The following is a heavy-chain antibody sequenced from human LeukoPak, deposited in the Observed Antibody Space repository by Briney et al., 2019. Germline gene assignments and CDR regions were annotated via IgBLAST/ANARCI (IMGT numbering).Heavy chain of an antibody. J-gene: IGHJ4*02. CDR2: IRYDGSNK. CDR3: EITSYSHFDY. V-gene: IGHV3-30*02. Sequence: GGSLRLSCAASGFTFSSYGMHWVRQAPGKGLEWVAFIRYDGSNKYYADSVEGRFTISRDNSKNTLYLQMNSLRAEDTAVYYCEITSYSHFDYWGQGTLVTVSS. CDR1: GFTFSSYG. D-gene: IGHD2-2*01.